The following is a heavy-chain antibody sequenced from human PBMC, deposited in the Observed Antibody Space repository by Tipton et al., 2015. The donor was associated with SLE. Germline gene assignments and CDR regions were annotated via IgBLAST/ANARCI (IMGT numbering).Heavy chain of an antibody. CDR1: GFTFWSHD. D-gene: IGHD1-26*01. J-gene: IGHJ6*02. Sequence: SLRLSCATSGFTFWSHDMGWVRQAPGKGLEWVSYIRGSGSSIYYADSVKGRFTISRDNAKNSLYLQMNSLRAEDTAVYYCARELGIVGGTGYYYGMDVWGQGTTVTVSS. CDR3: ARELGIVGGTGYYYGMDV. CDR2: IRGSGSSI. V-gene: IGHV3-48*03.